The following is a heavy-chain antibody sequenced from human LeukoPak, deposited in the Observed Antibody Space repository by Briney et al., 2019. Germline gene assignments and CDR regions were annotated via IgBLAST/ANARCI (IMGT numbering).Heavy chain of an antibody. CDR1: GFTFSSYW. D-gene: IGHD2-15*01. J-gene: IGHJ3*02. CDR3: AKSVVAAYAFDI. V-gene: IGHV3-74*01. CDR2: INTDGSST. Sequence: GGSLRLSCAASGFTFSSYWMHWVRQAPGKGLVWVSRINTDGSSTSYADSVKGRFTISRDNSKNTLYLQMNSLRAEDTAVYYCAKSVVAAYAFDIWGQGTMVTVSS.